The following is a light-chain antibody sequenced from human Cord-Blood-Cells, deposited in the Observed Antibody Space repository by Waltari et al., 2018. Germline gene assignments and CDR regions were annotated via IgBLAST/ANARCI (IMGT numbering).Light chain of an antibody. CDR1: SSDVGSYNL. CDR2: EVS. V-gene: IGLV2-23*02. J-gene: IGLJ1*01. Sequence: QSALTQPASVSGSPGQSITISCTGTSSDVGSYNLVSWYQQHPGKPPKLMIYEVSKRPSGVSNRFSGSKSGNTASLTSSGLQAEDEADYYCCSYAGSSTNYVFGTGTKVTVL. CDR3: CSYAGSSTNYV.